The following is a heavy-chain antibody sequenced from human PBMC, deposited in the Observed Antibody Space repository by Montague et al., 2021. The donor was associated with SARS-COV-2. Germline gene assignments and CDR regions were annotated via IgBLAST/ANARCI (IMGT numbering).Heavy chain of an antibody. CDR1: GGFISSGGYY. Sequence: TLSLTCTVSGGFISSGGYYWSWIRQHPGKGLEWIGYIYYSGSTYYXXXLKSRVTISVDTSKNQFSLKLISVTAADTAVYYCARVEFDGGYDSVPLDVWGQGTTVTVSS. CDR2: IYYSGST. D-gene: IGHD5-12*01. CDR3: ARVEFDGGYDSVPLDV. J-gene: IGHJ6*02. V-gene: IGHV4-31*03.